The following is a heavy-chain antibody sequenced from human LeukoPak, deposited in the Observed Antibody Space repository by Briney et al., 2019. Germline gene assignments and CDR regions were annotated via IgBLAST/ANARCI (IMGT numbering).Heavy chain of an antibody. CDR1: GFSFSDYY. Sequence: GGSLRLSCVASGFSFSDYYMSWVRQAPGKGLECVLVIYSGGSTYYADSVKGRFTISRDNSKNTLYLQMNSLTAEDTAVYYCARVGVVPAAIPDGFDIWGQGTMVTVSS. J-gene: IGHJ3*02. V-gene: IGHV3-53*01. D-gene: IGHD2-2*01. CDR2: IYSGGST. CDR3: ARVGVVPAAIPDGFDI.